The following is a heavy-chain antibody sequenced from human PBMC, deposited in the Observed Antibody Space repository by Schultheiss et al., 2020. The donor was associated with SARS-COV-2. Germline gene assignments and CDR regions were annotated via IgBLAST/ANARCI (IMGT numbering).Heavy chain of an antibody. CDR2: IYSGGST. J-gene: IGHJ4*02. Sequence: GGSLRLSCAASGFTFSSYDMHWVRQATGKGLEWVSVIYSGGSTYYADSVKGRFTISRDNSKNTLYLQMSSLRAEDTAVYYCAKRANWDSNSPFDYWGQGTLVTVSS. CDR1: GFTFSSYD. D-gene: IGHD6-6*01. V-gene: IGHV3-53*05. CDR3: AKRANWDSNSPFDY.